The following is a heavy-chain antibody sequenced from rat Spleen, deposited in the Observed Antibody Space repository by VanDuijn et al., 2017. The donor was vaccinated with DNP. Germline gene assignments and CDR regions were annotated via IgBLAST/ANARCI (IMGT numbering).Heavy chain of an antibody. CDR3: TKLGDY. CDR2: ITYDGGST. D-gene: IGHD5-1*01. Sequence: EVQLVESGGGLVQPGRSLKLSCAASGFTFGDYYMAWVRQAPTKGLEWVAYITYDGGSTYYRDSVKGRFTISRDNAKSTLYLQMDSLRSEDTATYYCTKLGDYWGQGVMVTVSS. CDR1: GFTFGDYY. J-gene: IGHJ2*01. V-gene: IGHV5-20*01.